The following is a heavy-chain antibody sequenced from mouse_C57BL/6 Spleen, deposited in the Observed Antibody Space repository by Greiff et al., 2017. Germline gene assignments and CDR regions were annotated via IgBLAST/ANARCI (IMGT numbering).Heavy chain of an antibody. CDR2: IYPSDSET. J-gene: IGHJ2*01. Sequence: QVQLQQPGAELVRPGSSVKLSCKASGYTFTSYWMDWVKQRPGQGLEWIGNIYPSDSETHYNQKFKDKATLTVDKSSSTAYMQLSSLTSEDSAVYYCARSGDYDRGDYWCQGTTLTVSS. CDR1: GYTFTSYW. CDR3: ARSGDYDRGDY. V-gene: IGHV1-61*01. D-gene: IGHD2-4*01.